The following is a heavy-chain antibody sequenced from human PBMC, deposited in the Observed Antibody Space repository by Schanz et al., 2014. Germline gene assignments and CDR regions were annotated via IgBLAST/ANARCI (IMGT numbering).Heavy chain of an antibody. CDR1: GYTFTSYY. D-gene: IGHD3-3*01. V-gene: IGHV1-46*01. Sequence: QVQLVQSGAEVKKPGASVKVSCKASGYTFTSYYMHWVRQAPGQGLEWMGWMNSKTGNTGYAQRFQGRVTMTTDTSTSTAYMELRNVRYDDTAMYYCVTEKRMESGTWAKAFDIWGQGTWVTVSS. J-gene: IGHJ3*02. CDR2: MNSKTGNT. CDR3: VTEKRMESGTWAKAFDI.